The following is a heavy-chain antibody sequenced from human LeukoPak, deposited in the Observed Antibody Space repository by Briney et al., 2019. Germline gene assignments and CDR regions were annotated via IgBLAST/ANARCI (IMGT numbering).Heavy chain of an antibody. J-gene: IGHJ4*02. V-gene: IGHV3-74*01. Sequence: GGSLRLSCAASGFTFSSYWMHWVRQAPGKGLVWVSRINSDGSSTSYADSVKGRFTISRDNAKNTLYLQMNSLRAEDTAVYYCAREYSSPSGVSPIDYWGQGTLVTVSS. CDR2: INSDGSST. CDR1: GFTFSSYW. D-gene: IGHD6-13*01. CDR3: AREYSSPSGVSPIDY.